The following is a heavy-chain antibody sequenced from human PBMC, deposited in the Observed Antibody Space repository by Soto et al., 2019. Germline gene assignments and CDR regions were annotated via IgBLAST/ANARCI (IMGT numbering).Heavy chain of an antibody. Sequence: QVQLQQWGAGLLKPSETLSLTCAVYGGSFSGYYWSWIRQPPGKGLEWIGEINHSGSTNYNPSLKSRVTISVDTSKNQFSLKLSSVTAADTAVYYCARGHQGFGEYCSGGSCYSDWFDPWGQGTLVTVSS. CDR3: ARGHQGFGEYCSGGSCYSDWFDP. J-gene: IGHJ5*02. V-gene: IGHV4-34*01. CDR1: GGSFSGYY. CDR2: INHSGST. D-gene: IGHD2-15*01.